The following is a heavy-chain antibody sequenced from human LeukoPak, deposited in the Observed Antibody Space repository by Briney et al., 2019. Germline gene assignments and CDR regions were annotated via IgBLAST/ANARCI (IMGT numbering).Heavy chain of an antibody. CDR3: AKDQGYSYGLFAD. CDR2: ISGSGGSA. CDR1: GFTPIHYW. Sequence: GGSLRLSCALSGFTPIHYWMTWVRQAPGKGLEWVSAISGSGGSAYYADSVKGRFTISRDNSKKTLYLQMNSLRAEDTAVYYCAKDQGYSYGLFADWGQGTLVTVSS. J-gene: IGHJ4*02. V-gene: IGHV3-23*01. D-gene: IGHD5-18*01.